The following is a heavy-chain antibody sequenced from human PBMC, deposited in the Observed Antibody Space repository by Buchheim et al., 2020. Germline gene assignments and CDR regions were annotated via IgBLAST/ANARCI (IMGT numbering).Heavy chain of an antibody. CDR3: ARFYYDSSGYFDY. J-gene: IGHJ4*02. V-gene: IGHV4-4*02. D-gene: IGHD3-22*01. CDR1: GGSISSSNW. CDR2: ISHSGST. Sequence: QVQLQESGPGLVKPSGTLSLTCAVSGGSISSSNWWSWVRQPPGKELEWIGEISHSGSTNYKPSIKSLVTISVAKSKNQFSLKLSSVTAADTAVYYCARFYYDSSGYFDYWGQGTL.